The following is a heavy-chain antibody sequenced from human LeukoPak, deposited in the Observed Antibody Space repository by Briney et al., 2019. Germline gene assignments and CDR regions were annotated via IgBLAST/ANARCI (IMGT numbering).Heavy chain of an antibody. D-gene: IGHD1-14*01. Sequence: GGSLRLSCAASGFTFDDYTMHWVRQVPGKGLEWVSLISWDGGSTYYADSVKGQFTISRDNSKNSLYLQMNSLRTEDTALYYCAKGSGEYFDYWGQGTLVTVSS. CDR2: ISWDGGST. J-gene: IGHJ4*02. V-gene: IGHV3-43*01. CDR3: AKGSGEYFDY. CDR1: GFTFDDYT.